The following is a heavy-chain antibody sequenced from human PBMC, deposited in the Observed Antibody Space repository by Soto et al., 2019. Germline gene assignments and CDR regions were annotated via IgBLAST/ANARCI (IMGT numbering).Heavy chain of an antibody. J-gene: IGHJ6*02. CDR1: GGTFISYA. CDR3: ARGRTTPGYYYYYGMDV. Sequence: PVKGSFKAAGGTFISYAISWVRQAPVLGLEWMGGIIPIFGTANYAQKFQGRVTITADESSSTAYMELSSLISEDTAVYYCARGRTTPGYYYYYGMDVWGQGTTVTVSS. V-gene: IGHV1-69*13. D-gene: IGHD1-1*01. CDR2: IIPIFGTA.